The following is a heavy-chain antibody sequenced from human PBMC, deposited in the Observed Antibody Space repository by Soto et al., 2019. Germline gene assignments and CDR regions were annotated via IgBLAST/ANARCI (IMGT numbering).Heavy chain of an antibody. D-gene: IGHD1-26*01. Sequence: QVQLVQSGAEVKKPGASVKVSCKASGYIFSTYDINWVRQAPGQGLEWMGWLNPNSGNTGYAQKFQGRVTMTRNTSINTAYMELSSLGSEDTAVYYCARDMHAGFTHYFDPWGQGTLVTVSS. CDR3: ARDMHAGFTHYFDP. V-gene: IGHV1-8*01. CDR2: LNPNSGNT. J-gene: IGHJ5*02. CDR1: GYIFSTYD.